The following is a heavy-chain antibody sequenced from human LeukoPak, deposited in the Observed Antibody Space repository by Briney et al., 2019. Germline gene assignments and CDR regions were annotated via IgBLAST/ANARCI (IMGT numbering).Heavy chain of an antibody. CDR1: GFTFSSYD. D-gene: IGHD3-22*01. CDR2: IGTAGDT. J-gene: IGHJ4*02. Sequence: PGWSLRLSCAASGFTFSSYDMHWVRQATGKGLEWVSAIGTAGDTYYPGSVKGRFTISRENAKNSLYLQMNSLRAGDTAVYYCVARPSYYDSSGYYDYWGQGTLVTVSS. V-gene: IGHV3-13*01. CDR3: VARPSYYDSSGYYDY.